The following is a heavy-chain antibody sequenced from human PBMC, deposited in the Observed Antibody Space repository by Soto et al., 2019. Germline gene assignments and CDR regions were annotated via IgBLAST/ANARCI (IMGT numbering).Heavy chain of an antibody. CDR2: ISFDGNII. V-gene: IGHV3-30-3*01. CDR1: EFSFSSYA. J-gene: IGHJ4*02. D-gene: IGHD3-9*01. Sequence: GGSLRLSCAASEFSFSSYAVHWIRQAPGKGLEWVAVISFDGNIIHYADSVKGRFIISRDNSKNTLYLQMHSLSGEDTAVYCCARTFDTITYYFDYWGQGTLVTVSS. CDR3: ARTFDTITYYFDY.